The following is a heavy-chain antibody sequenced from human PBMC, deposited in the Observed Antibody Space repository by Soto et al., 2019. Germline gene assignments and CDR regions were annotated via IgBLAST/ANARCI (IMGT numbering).Heavy chain of an antibody. J-gene: IGHJ5*02. CDR2: IYYSGST. Sequence: SETLSLTCTVSGGSISSSSYYWGWIRQPPGKGLEWIGSIYYSGSTYYNPSLKSRVTISVDRSKNQFSLKLSSVTAADTAVYYCARSKDYNYYDSSPNWFDPWGQGTLVTVSS. V-gene: IGHV4-39*07. CDR1: GGSISSSSYY. D-gene: IGHD3-22*01. CDR3: ARSKDYNYYDSSPNWFDP.